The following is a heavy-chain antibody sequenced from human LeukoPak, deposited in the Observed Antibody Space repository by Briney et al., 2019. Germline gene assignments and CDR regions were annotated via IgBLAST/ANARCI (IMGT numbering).Heavy chain of an antibody. CDR1: GYTFTSYG. J-gene: IGHJ4*02. Sequence: ASVKVSCKASGYTFTSYGISWVRQAPGQGLEWMGWISAYNGNTNYAQKLQGRVTMTTDTSTGTAYMELRSLRSDDTAVYYCARDRLPDSSGYLDYWGQGTLVTVSS. CDR2: ISAYNGNT. V-gene: IGHV1-18*01. CDR3: ARDRLPDSSGYLDY. D-gene: IGHD3-22*01.